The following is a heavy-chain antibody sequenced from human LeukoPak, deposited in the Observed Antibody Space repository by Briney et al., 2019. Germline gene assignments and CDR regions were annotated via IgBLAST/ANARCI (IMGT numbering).Heavy chain of an antibody. CDR2: INDSGST. CDR1: GGSFRGYY. D-gene: IGHD4-11*01. J-gene: IGHJ4*02. Sequence: SETLSLTCAVYGGSFRGYYWSWIRQPPGKGLEWIGEINDSGSTKYIPSLKSRVTISVDTSKKQFSMKVNPVTVADTAVYYCARGGLNSNYFDSWGQGTLVTVYS. V-gene: IGHV4-34*01. CDR3: ARGGLNSNYFDS.